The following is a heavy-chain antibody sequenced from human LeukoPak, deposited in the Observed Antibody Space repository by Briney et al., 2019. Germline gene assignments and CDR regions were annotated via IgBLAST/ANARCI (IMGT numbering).Heavy chain of an antibody. Sequence: SQTLSLTCAISGDSVSSDSSAWNWFRQSPSRGLEWLGRTYYRSKWYYDYAVSVKSRITINPDTSKNQFSLLLNSVTPEGTAVYYCARGGHFEYWGQGTLVTVSS. CDR1: GDSVSSDSSA. CDR3: ARGGHFEY. J-gene: IGHJ4*02. D-gene: IGHD6-25*01. V-gene: IGHV6-1*01. CDR2: TYYRSKWYY.